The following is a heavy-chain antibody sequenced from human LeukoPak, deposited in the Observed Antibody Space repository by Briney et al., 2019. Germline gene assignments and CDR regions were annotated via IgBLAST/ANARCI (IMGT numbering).Heavy chain of an antibody. CDR1: GFTFSSYA. V-gene: IGHV3-23*01. Sequence: GGSLRLSCAASGFTFSSYAMSWVRQAPGKGLEWVSAISGSGGSTYYADSVKGRFTISRDNSKTTLYLQMNSLRAEDTAVYYCAKAEKAYCGGDCYSAGDYWGQGTLVTVSS. CDR3: AKAEKAYCGGDCYSAGDY. D-gene: IGHD2-21*02. CDR2: ISGSGGST. J-gene: IGHJ4*02.